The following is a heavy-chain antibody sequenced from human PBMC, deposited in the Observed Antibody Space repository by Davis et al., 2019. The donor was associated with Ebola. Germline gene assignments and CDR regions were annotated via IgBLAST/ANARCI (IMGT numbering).Heavy chain of an antibody. D-gene: IGHD3-16*01. V-gene: IGHV3-9*01. CDR2: ISWNSGSI. CDR1: GFTFDDYA. CDR3: AKDLGVSKGYYYYGMDV. Sequence: SLKISCAASGFTFDDYAMHWVRQAPGKGLEWVSGISWNSGSIGYADSVKGRFTISRDNAKNSLYLQMNSLRAEDTALYYCAKDLGVSKGYYYYGMDVWGQGTTVTVSS. J-gene: IGHJ6*02.